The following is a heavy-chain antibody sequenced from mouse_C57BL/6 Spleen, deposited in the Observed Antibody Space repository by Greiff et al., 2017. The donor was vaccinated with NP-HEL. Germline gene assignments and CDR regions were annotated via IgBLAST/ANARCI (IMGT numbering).Heavy chain of an antibody. J-gene: IGHJ3*01. V-gene: IGHV1-15*01. CDR1: GYTFTDYE. Sequence: VQLQQSGAELVRPGASVTLSCKASGYTFTDYEMHWVKQTPVHGLEWIGAIDPETGGTAYNQKFKGKAILTADKSSSTAYMELRSLTSEDSAFYYCTRDGDYYGSSLFAYWGQGTLVTVCA. D-gene: IGHD1-1*01. CDR2: IDPETGGT. CDR3: TRDGDYYGSSLFAY.